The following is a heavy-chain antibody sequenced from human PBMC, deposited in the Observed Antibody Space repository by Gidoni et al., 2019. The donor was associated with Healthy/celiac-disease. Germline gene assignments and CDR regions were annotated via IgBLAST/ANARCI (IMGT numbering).Heavy chain of an antibody. CDR1: GFTFSSYG. V-gene: IGHV3-30*18. Sequence: QVQLVESGGGVVQPGRSLRLSCAASGFTFSSYGMHWVRQAPGKGLEWVAVISYDGSNKYYADSVKGRFTISRDNSKNTLYLQMNSLRAEDTAVYYCAKDAGGYGWFDPWGQGTLVTVSS. D-gene: IGHD5-12*01. CDR2: ISYDGSNK. CDR3: AKDAGGYGWFDP. J-gene: IGHJ5*02.